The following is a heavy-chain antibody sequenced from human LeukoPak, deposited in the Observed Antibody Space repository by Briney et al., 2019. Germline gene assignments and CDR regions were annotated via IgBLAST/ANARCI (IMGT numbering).Heavy chain of an antibody. CDR2: MNPNSANT. CDR3: ARATVAAGYCTTTRCYKPFDI. V-gene: IGHV1-8*03. J-gene: IGHJ3*02. D-gene: IGHD2-2*02. Sequence: ASVKVSCKASGYTFTNYDINWVRQATGQGLEWMGWMNPNSANTGYSLKFQGRVTFTRDTSISTAYMELSSLRSEDTAVYFCARATVAAGYCTTTRCYKPFDIWGQGTMVTVSS. CDR1: GYTFTNYD.